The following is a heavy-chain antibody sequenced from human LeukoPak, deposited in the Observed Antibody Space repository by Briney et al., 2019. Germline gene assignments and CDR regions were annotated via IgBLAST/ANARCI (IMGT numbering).Heavy chain of an antibody. J-gene: IGHJ3*02. D-gene: IGHD6-19*01. V-gene: IGHV4-59*08. CDR3: ARPHSSGWYLLAFDI. Sequence: SETLSLTCTVSGGSIRSYYWSWIRQTPGKGLEWIGYIYYSGSTNYNPSLKSRLTISVDTSKNQFSLKLTSVTAADTAVYYCARPHSSGWYLLAFDIWGPGTMVTVSS. CDR2: IYYSGST. CDR1: GGSIRSYY.